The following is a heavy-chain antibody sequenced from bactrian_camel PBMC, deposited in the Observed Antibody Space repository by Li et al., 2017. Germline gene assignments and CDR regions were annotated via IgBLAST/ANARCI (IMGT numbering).Heavy chain of an antibody. D-gene: IGHD3*01. Sequence: HVQLVESGGGSVQAGGSLRLSCAASGVTFSGYYMSWVRQAAGKGLEWVSSIYSDGSTANTADTVKGRFTISRDNAKNTVYLQMNSLKSEDTALYYCVTLYYSGNGWCGYRYWGPGTQVTVS. J-gene: IGHJ4*01. CDR2: IYSDGSTA. CDR1: GVTFSGYY. CDR3: VTLYYSGNGWCGYRY. V-gene: IGHV3-2*01.